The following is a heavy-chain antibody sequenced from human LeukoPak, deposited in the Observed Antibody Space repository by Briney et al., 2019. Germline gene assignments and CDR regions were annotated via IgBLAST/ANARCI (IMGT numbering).Heavy chain of an antibody. CDR3: ANTLTTVVIPGAFDI. CDR1: GFTFSSYA. J-gene: IGHJ3*02. CDR2: ISGSGGST. V-gene: IGHV3-23*01. D-gene: IGHD4-17*01. Sequence: TGGSLRLSCAASGFTFSSYAVSWVRQTPGKGLEWVSAISGSGGSTYYADSVKGRFTISRDNSKNTLYLQMNSLRAEDTAVYYCANTLTTVVIPGAFDIWGQGTMVTVSS.